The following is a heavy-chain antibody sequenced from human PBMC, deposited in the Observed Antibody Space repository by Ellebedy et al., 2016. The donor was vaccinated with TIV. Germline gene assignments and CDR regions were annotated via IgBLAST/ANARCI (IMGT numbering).Heavy chain of an antibody. D-gene: IGHD4-17*01. CDR1: GYTFTNHA. CDR3: ARRDGDNHLTANWFDP. V-gene: IGHV7-4-1*02. J-gene: IGHJ5*02. Sequence: AASVKVSCKASGYTFTNHAINWVRRAPGQGFEWMGWISTSTANPTYVQGFTGRFVFSLDTSVSTAYLQISSLKAEDTAVYYCARRDGDNHLTANWFDPWGQGTLVTVSS. CDR2: ISTSTANP.